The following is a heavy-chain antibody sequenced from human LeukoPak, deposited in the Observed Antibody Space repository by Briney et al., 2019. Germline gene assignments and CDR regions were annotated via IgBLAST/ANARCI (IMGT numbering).Heavy chain of an antibody. J-gene: IGHJ4*02. D-gene: IGHD2-15*01. CDR2: ISVSGGST. Sequence: GGSLRLSCAASGFTFSSYAMSWVRQAPGKGPEGVSAISVSGGSTYYADSVKGRFTISGDNSKNTLYLQMNSLRAEDTAVYYCAKVQRAATLVHWGQGTLVTVSS. CDR1: GFTFSSYA. V-gene: IGHV3-23*01. CDR3: AKVQRAATLVH.